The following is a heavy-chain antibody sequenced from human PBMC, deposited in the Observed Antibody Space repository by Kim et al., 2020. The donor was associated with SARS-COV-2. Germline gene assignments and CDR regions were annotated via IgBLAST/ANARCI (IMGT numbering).Heavy chain of an antibody. CDR2: IWYDGSNK. Sequence: GGSLRLSCAASGFTFSSYGMHWVRQAPGKGLEWVAVIWYDGSNKYYADSVKGRFTISRDNSKNTLYLQMNSLRAEDTAVYYCARDSTPTTVVTPGDAFDIWGQGTMVTVSS. J-gene: IGHJ3*02. V-gene: IGHV3-33*01. CDR1: GFTFSSYG. CDR3: ARDSTPTTVVTPGDAFDI. D-gene: IGHD4-17*01.